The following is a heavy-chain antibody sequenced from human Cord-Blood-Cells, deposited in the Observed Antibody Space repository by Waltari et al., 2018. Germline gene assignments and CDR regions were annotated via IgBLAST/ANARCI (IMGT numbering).Heavy chain of an antibody. CDR1: GYSISSGYY. CDR2: IYHSGST. V-gene: IGHV4-38-2*01. CDR3: ARDSGSYNWDY. D-gene: IGHD1-26*01. Sequence: QVQLQESGPGLVKPSETLSLTCAVSGYSISSGYYWGWIRQPPGKGLEWIGSIYHSGSTYYNPSLKSRVTISVDTSKNQFSLKLSSVTAADTAVYYCARDSGSYNWDYWGQGTLVSVSS. J-gene: IGHJ4*02.